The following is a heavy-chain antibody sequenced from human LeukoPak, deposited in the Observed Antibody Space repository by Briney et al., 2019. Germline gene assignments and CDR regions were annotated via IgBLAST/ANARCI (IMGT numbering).Heavy chain of an antibody. Sequence: GESLKISCKASGYSFSTYWIGWVRQMPGKGLEWMGIIYPGDFDTRYRPSFQGQVTISVDKSISTAYLQWSSLKASDTAVYYCARRGSGSDHWGQGTLVTVSS. V-gene: IGHV5-51*01. D-gene: IGHD3-10*01. CDR2: IYPGDFDT. J-gene: IGHJ5*02. CDR1: GYSFSTYW. CDR3: ARRGSGSDH.